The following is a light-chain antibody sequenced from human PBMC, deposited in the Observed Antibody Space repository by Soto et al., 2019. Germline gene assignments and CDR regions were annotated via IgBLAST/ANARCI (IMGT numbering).Light chain of an antibody. J-gene: IGKJ1*01. CDR1: QSVSNSY. CDR3: QQYGSSPWT. CDR2: DTS. Sequence: EIVMTQSPDTLSVSPGERATLSCRASQSVSNSYLAWYQQKPGQAPRLLIFDTSYRASDIPARFSASGSGTDFTFTISRLEPEDFAVYYCQQYGSSPWTFGQGTKVDIK. V-gene: IGKV3-20*01.